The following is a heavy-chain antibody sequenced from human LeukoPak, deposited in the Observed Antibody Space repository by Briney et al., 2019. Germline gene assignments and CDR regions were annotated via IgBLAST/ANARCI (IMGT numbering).Heavy chain of an antibody. Sequence: ASVKVFCKASGYTFTGYYMHWVRQAPGQGLEWMGWINPNSGGTNYAQKFQGRVTMTRDTSISTAYMELSRLRSDDTAVYYCARVPPLYCSSTSCYGGGFDYWGQGTLVTVSS. CDR1: GYTFTGYY. CDR2: INPNSGGT. D-gene: IGHD2-2*01. CDR3: ARVPPLYCSSTSCYGGGFDY. J-gene: IGHJ4*02. V-gene: IGHV1-2*02.